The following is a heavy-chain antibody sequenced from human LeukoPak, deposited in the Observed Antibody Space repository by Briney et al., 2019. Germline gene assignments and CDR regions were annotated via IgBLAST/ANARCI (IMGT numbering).Heavy chain of an antibody. CDR2: ISYDGSNK. CDR1: GFTFSSYD. V-gene: IGHV3-30*03. J-gene: IGHJ4*02. D-gene: IGHD6-13*01. CDR3: ALGGQQLDY. Sequence: GGSLRLSCAASGFTFSSYDMHWVRQAPGKGLEWVAVISYDGSNKYYADSVKGRFTISRDNSKNTLYLQMNSLRAEDTAVYYCALGGQQLDYWGQGTLVTVPS.